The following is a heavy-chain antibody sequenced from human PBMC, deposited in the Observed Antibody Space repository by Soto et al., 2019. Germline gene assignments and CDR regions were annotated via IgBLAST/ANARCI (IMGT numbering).Heavy chain of an antibody. CDR3: ARYCSSTSCRRRYAFNI. V-gene: IGHV4-31*03. CDR2: IYYSGST. J-gene: IGHJ3*02. Sequence: SEILSLTCTVSGGSISSGGYYWSWIRQHPGKGLEWIGYIYYSGSTYYNPSLKSRVTISVDTSKNQFSLKLSSGTAADTAVYDCARYCSSTSCRRRYAFNIWGQGTMVT. D-gene: IGHD2-2*01. CDR1: GGSISSGGYY.